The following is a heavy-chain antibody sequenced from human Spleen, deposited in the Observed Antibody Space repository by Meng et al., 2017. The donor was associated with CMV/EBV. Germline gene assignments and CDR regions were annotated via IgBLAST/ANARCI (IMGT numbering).Heavy chain of an antibody. V-gene: IGHV3-30-3*01. J-gene: IGHJ4*02. CDR1: GLTFSSYA. CDR2: VSYDGDNK. Sequence: GGSLRLSCAVSGLTFSSYAMHWVRQAPGKGLEWVAIVSYDGDNKDYADSVKGRFTISRDNSKNTLYLQMSSLRAEDTAVYYCARDWVNGDFHPLGGFDYWGQGTLVTRLL. D-gene: IGHD4-17*01. CDR3: ARDWVNGDFHPLGGFDY.